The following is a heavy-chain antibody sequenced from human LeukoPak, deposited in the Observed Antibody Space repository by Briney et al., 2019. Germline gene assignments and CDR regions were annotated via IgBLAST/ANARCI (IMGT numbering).Heavy chain of an antibody. V-gene: IGHV1-46*01. CDR2: INPSGGST. D-gene: IGHD6-19*01. J-gene: IGHJ4*02. Sequence: ASVKVSCKASGYTFTSYYMHWVRQAPGQGLEWMGIINPSGGSTSYAQKFQGRVTMTRDTSTSTVYMELSSLRSEDTAVYYCARDRRIAVAGTSEVGYWGQGTLVTVSS. CDR3: ARDRRIAVAGTSEVGY. CDR1: GYTFTSYY.